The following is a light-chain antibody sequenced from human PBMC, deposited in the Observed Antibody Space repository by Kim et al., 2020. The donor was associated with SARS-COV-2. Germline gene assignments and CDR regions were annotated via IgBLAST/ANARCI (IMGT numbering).Light chain of an antibody. Sequence: ALGQTVRITCQGDSLRSYYASWYQQKPGQAPVLVIYGKSNRPSGIPDRFSGFSSGNTASLTITGAQAEDEADYYCNSRDSSGNHWVFGGGTQLTVL. CDR3: NSRDSSGNHWV. V-gene: IGLV3-19*01. J-gene: IGLJ3*02. CDR1: SLRSYY. CDR2: GKS.